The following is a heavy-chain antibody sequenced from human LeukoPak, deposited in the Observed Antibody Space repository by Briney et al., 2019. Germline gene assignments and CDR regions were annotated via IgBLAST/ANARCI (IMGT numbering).Heavy chain of an antibody. J-gene: IGHJ4*02. CDR1: GFTFSSYA. V-gene: IGHV3-23*01. CDR2: ISGSGGST. CDR3: AKGPYDSSGYYSV. D-gene: IGHD3-22*01. Sequence: GGSLRLSCAASGFTFSSYAMSWVRQAPGKGLEWVSAISGSGGSTYYADSAKGRFTISRDNSKNTLYLQMNSLRAEDTAVYYCAKGPYDSSGYYSVWGQGTLVTVSS.